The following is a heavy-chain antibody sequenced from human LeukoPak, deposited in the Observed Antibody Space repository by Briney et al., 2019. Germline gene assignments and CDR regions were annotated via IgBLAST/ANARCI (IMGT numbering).Heavy chain of an antibody. Sequence: GESLKISCKGSGYSFTSYWICWVRQMPGKGLEWMGIIYPGDSDTRYSPSFQGQVTISADKSISTAYLQWSSLKASDTPMYYCARPYGRVAGKRNHAFDIWGQGTMVTVSS. CDR2: IYPGDSDT. V-gene: IGHV5-51*01. D-gene: IGHD6-19*01. CDR3: ARPYGRVAGKRNHAFDI. CDR1: GYSFTSYW. J-gene: IGHJ3*02.